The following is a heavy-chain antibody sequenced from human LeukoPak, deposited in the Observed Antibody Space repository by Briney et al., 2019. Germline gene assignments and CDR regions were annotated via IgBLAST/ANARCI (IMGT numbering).Heavy chain of an antibody. J-gene: IGHJ5*02. CDR1: GGSISSYY. CDR2: IYYSGST. V-gene: IGHV4-59*01. CDR3: ARLITMVRGVIIRHNWFDP. D-gene: IGHD3-10*01. Sequence: SETLSLTCTVSGGSISSYYWSWIRQPPGKGLEWIGYIYYSGSTNYNPSLKSRVTISVDTSKNQFSLKLSSVTAADTAVYYCARLITMVRGVIIRHNWFDPWGQGTLVTVSS.